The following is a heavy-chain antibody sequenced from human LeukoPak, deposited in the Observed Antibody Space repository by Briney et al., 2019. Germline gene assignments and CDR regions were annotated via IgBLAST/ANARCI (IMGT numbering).Heavy chain of an antibody. CDR2: VFTSGST. V-gene: IGHV4-4*07. CDR3: ARGPPPDFDY. Sequence: SETLSLTCTVSGGSISSQYWSWIRQPAGKGLEWIGRVFTSGSTNYNPSLKSRVTLSVDTSKNQLSLKLSSVTAADTAVYYCARGPPPDFDYWGRGTLVTVSS. J-gene: IGHJ4*02. CDR1: GGSISSQY.